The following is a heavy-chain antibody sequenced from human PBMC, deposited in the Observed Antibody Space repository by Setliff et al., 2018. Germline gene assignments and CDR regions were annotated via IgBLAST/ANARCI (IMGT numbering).Heavy chain of an antibody. CDR3: ARDVFPVVTMVRGPSSDAFDI. CDR2: IIAILGIA. Sequence: SVKVSCKASGGTFSSYAISWVRQAPGRGLEWMGGIIAILGIANYTQKFQGRVTITADESTSTAYMELSSLRSEDTAVYYCARDVFPVVTMVRGPSSDAFDIWGQGTMVTVSS. V-gene: IGHV1-69*10. J-gene: IGHJ3*02. D-gene: IGHD3-10*01. CDR1: GGTFSSYA.